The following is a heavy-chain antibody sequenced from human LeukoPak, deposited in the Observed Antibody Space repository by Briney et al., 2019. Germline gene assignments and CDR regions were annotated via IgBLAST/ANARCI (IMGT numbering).Heavy chain of an antibody. J-gene: IGHJ6*03. CDR1: CYTFTTYG. Sequence: ASVKVSCKASCYTFTTYGIRWVRQAPGQGLEWMGWSSAYNGNTNYAQKLQGRVTMTTDTSTSTAYMELRSLRSEDTAVYYCARDGESRFYTYYYFMDVWGNGTTVTVSS. CDR3: ARDGESRFYTYYYFMDV. V-gene: IGHV1-18*01. CDR2: SSAYNGNT. D-gene: IGHD2-2*02.